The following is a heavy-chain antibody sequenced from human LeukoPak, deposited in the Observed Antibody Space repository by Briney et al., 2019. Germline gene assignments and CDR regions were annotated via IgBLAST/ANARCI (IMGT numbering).Heavy chain of an antibody. CDR3: ANYYYDSSGYSQYFDY. V-gene: IGHV1-69*13. D-gene: IGHD3-22*01. Sequence: SVKVSCKTSGGTFSSYAISWARQAPGQGLEWMGGIIPIFGTANYAQKFQGRVTITADESTSTAYMELSSLRSEDTAVYYCANYYYDSSGYSQYFDYWGQGTLVTVSS. CDR1: GGTFSSYA. J-gene: IGHJ4*02. CDR2: IIPIFGTA.